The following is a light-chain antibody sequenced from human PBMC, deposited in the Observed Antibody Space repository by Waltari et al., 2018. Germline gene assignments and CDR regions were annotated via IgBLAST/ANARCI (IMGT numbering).Light chain of an antibody. CDR2: STD. CDR1: SLRTYA. CDR3: SSRDPTINAVV. V-gene: IGLV3-19*01. J-gene: IGLJ2*01. Sequence: SSELTQDPAVSVALGQTVTITCQGDSLRTYAADWYQQRPGQAPILVLFSTDDRPSGIPARFSGSSSRDTASLTITDTQAEDEAAYYCSSRDPTINAVVFGGGTKLTVL.